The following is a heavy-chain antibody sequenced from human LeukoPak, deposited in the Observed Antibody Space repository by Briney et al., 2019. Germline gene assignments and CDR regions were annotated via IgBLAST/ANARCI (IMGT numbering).Heavy chain of an antibody. J-gene: IGHJ4*02. Sequence: PGRSLRLSCAASGFTFSSYGMHWVRQAPGKGLEWVAVISYDGSNKYYADSVKGRFTISRDNSKNTLYLQMNSLRAEDTAVYYCAKDRDYGDYAGAFDYWGQGTLVTVSS. CDR2: ISYDGSNK. V-gene: IGHV3-30*18. CDR1: GFTFSSYG. D-gene: IGHD4-17*01. CDR3: AKDRDYGDYAGAFDY.